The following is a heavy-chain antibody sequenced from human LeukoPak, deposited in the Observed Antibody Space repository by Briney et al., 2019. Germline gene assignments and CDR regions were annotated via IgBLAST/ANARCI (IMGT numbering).Heavy chain of an antibody. CDR2: IYSSGST. D-gene: IGHD4-23*01. J-gene: IGHJ4*02. V-gene: IGHV4-4*07. CDR3: ARGGKATVVTM. CDR1: GGFINSYY. Sequence: SETLSLTCTASGGFINSYYWSWIRQPAGKGLEWIGRIYSSGSTNYNPSLKSRVSMSVDTSKNQFSLKLTSVTAADTAVYYCARGGKATVVTMWGQGILVTVSS.